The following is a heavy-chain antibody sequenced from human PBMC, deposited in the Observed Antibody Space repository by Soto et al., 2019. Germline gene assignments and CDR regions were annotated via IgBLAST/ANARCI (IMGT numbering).Heavy chain of an antibody. Sequence: QVQLQESGPGLVKPSQTLSLTCTVSGGSISSGGYYWSWIRQHPGKGLEWIGYIYYSGSTYYNPSPDSRIIISVDTSKNQFSLKLSSVPAADTAVYYCARASLSSTSCCDFDYWGQGTLVTVSS. CDR1: GGSISSGGYY. D-gene: IGHD2-2*01. J-gene: IGHJ4*02. CDR3: ARASLSSTSCCDFDY. CDR2: IYYSGST. V-gene: IGHV4-31*03.